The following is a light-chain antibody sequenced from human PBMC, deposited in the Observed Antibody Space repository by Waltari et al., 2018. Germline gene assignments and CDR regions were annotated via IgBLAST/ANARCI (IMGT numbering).Light chain of an antibody. V-gene: IGLV1-44*01. CDR1: SSNIGGHA. CDR2: RDH. Sequence: QSVLTQPPSASGTPGQRVTISCSGSSSNIGGHAVNWYQQLPGTAPKLLIYRDHQRPSGAPERFSGSRSGASASLAISGLQSDDEADYYCSSWDDSLQGWLFGGGTKLTVL. J-gene: IGLJ3*02. CDR3: SSWDDSLQGWL.